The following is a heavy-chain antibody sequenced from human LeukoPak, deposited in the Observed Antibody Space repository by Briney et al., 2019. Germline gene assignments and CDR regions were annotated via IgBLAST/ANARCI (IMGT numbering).Heavy chain of an antibody. J-gene: IGHJ4*02. CDR2: IRYDGTNK. D-gene: IGHD3-22*01. V-gene: IGHV3-30*02. CDR3: ATFPYYFDSSGSYYFDF. Sequence: GGSLRLSCAASGFTFSNYGMHWVRQAPGKGLEWVAFIRYDGTNKYYADSVKGRFTISRDNSKNTLYLQMNSLRAEDTAVSYCATFPYYFDSSGSYYFDFWGQGTLVTVSS. CDR1: GFTFSNYG.